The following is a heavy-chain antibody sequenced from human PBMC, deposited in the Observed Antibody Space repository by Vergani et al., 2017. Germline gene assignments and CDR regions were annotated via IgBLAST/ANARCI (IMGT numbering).Heavy chain of an antibody. V-gene: IGHV3-73*02. CDR3: TRPWYYGSGSYYYMDV. CDR1: GFTFSGSA. D-gene: IGHD3-10*01. Sequence: EVQLVESGGGLVQPGGSLKLSCAASGFTFSGSAMHWVRQASGKGLEWVGRIRSKANSYATAYAASVKGRFTISRDDSKNTAYLQMNSRKTEDTAVYYCTRPWYYGSGSYYYMDVWGKGP. CDR2: IRSKANSYAT. J-gene: IGHJ6*03.